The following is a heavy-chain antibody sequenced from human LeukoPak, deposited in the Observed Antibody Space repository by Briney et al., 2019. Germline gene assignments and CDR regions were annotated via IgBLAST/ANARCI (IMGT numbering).Heavy chain of an antibody. V-gene: IGHV3-23*01. CDR3: SKVQGWSHTLDY. CDR1: RFTFSSYA. CDR2: VSGSGGNT. Sequence: PGGSLRLSCAASRFTFSSYAMSWVRQAPGKGLQWASTVSGSGGNTYYADSVKGRFTISRDNSKNTLYLQMNSLRAEDTAVYYCSKVQGWSHTLDYWGQGTLVTVSS. J-gene: IGHJ4*02. D-gene: IGHD3-3*01.